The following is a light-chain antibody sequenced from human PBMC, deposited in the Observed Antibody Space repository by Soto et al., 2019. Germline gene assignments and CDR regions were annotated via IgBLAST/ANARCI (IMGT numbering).Light chain of an antibody. CDR2: AAS. CDR3: QQSYITPYT. CDR1: LSMNTY. V-gene: IGKV1-39*01. Sequence: DTQMTQSPSSLSASVGDRVTITCRASLSMNTYLNWYQQKPGKAPKVLIYAASSLHGGVPSRFSGSGSGTVFTLTISSLQPEDSATYYCQQSYITPYTFGQGTRLEIK. J-gene: IGKJ2*01.